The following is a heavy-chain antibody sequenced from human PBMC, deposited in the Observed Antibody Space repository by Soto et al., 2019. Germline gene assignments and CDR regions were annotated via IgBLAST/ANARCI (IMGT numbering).Heavy chain of an antibody. V-gene: IGHV3-72*01. CDR1: GFTFSGHY. J-gene: IGHJ4*02. D-gene: IGHD3-16*01. CDR3: STTVITAPLFEY. CDR2: IRNKPNGHTT. Sequence: GGSLRLSCEGSGFTFSGHYMDWVRQAPGKGLEWLGHIRNKPNGHTTEHAASVKGRFTISRDDSKNSVYLQMNSLKSEDTAVYYCSTTVITAPLFEYWGQGTLVTVSS.